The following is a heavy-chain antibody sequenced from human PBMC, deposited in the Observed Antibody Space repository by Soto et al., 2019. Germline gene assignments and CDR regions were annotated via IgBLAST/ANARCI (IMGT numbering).Heavy chain of an antibody. V-gene: IGHV3-33*01. J-gene: IGHJ4*02. CDR3: ARDSVVVVAASYFDY. CDR2: IWYDGSNK. Sequence: GSLRLSCAASGFTFSSYGMHWVRQAPGKGLEWVAVIWYDGSNKYYADSVKGRFTISRDNSKNTLYLQMNSLRAEDTAVYYCARDSVVVVAASYFDYWGQGTLVTVSS. CDR1: GFTFSSYG. D-gene: IGHD2-15*01.